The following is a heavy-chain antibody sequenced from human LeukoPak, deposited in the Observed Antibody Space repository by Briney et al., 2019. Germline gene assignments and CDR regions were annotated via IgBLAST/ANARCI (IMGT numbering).Heavy chain of an antibody. CDR1: GDSISSYF. Sequence: SETLSLTCTVSGDSISSYFWNWIRQPPGKGLEWIGYIYYSGNTNYNPSLKSRVTISVDTSKNQFSLKLTSVTAADTALYYCARALSRDGPVAPGYWGQGTLVTVSS. V-gene: IGHV4-59*01. CDR2: IYYSGNT. D-gene: IGHD6-19*01. CDR3: ARALSRDGPVAPGY. J-gene: IGHJ4*02.